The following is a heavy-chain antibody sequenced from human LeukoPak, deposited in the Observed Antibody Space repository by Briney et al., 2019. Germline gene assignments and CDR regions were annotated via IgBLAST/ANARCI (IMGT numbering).Heavy chain of an antibody. CDR1: GFTFSSYS. J-gene: IGHJ4*02. CDR2: ISSSSSTI. Sequence: GGSLRLSCAASGFTFSSYSMNWVRQAPGKGLEWVSYISSSSSTIYYADSVKGRFTISRDNSKNTLYLQMNSLRAEDTAVYYCAKEFSYYDSSGYFPFGYYWGQGTLVTVSS. CDR3: AKEFSYYDSSGYFPFGYY. D-gene: IGHD3-22*01. V-gene: IGHV3-48*01.